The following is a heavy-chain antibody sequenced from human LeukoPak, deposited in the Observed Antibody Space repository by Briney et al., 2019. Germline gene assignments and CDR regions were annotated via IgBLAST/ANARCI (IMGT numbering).Heavy chain of an antibody. V-gene: IGHV4-34*01. CDR1: GGSFSGYY. Sequence: PSETLSLTCAVYGGSFSGYYWSWICQPPGKGLEWIGEINHSGSTNYNPSRKSRVTISVDTSKSQFSLKLSSVTAADTAVYYCARGGYYYGSGSTVGDYLGQGTLASVSS. CDR2: INHSGST. J-gene: IGHJ4*02. D-gene: IGHD3-10*01. CDR3: ARGGYYYGSGSTVGDY.